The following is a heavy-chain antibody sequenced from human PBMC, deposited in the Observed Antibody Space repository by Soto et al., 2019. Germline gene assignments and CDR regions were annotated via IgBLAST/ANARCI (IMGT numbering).Heavy chain of an antibody. Sequence: PSETLSLTCAVSGGSFSGYYWGWVRQPPGKGLEWVGEINYSGSTNYNPSLKRRVTISVDTYKKQVSLKVTSVTAADTAMDYCARRNYFYALDVWGQGTTVTVSS. J-gene: IGHJ6*02. CDR2: INYSGST. V-gene: IGHV4-34*01. CDR3: ARRNYFYALDV. CDR1: GGSFSGYY.